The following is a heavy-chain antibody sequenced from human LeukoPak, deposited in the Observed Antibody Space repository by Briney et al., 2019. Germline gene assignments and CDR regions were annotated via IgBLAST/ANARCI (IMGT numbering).Heavy chain of an antibody. CDR2: INPSGGRT. Sequence: ASVKVSCKASGYTFTGYYMHWVRHTPGQGLEWMGIINPSGGRTSYAQKFQGRVTMTRDTSTRTVYMELSSLRSEDTAVYYCARPERGYSYGAYYYYGMDVWGQGTTVTVSS. J-gene: IGHJ6*02. D-gene: IGHD5-18*01. CDR1: GYTFTGYY. CDR3: ARPERGYSYGAYYYYGMDV. V-gene: IGHV1-46*01.